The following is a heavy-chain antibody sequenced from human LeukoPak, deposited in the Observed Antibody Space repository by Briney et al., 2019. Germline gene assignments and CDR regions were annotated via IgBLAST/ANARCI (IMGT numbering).Heavy chain of an antibody. CDR1: GGSISRYY. CDR3: ARYNYGSGLDY. V-gene: IGHV4-59*12. CDR2: IYYRGST. D-gene: IGHD3-10*01. Sequence: SETLSLTCTVSGGSISRYYWSWIRQPPGKGLEWIGYIYYRGSTNYNPSLKSRVTISVDTSKNQFSLKLSSVTAADTAVYYCARYNYGSGLDYWGQGTLVTVSS. J-gene: IGHJ4*02.